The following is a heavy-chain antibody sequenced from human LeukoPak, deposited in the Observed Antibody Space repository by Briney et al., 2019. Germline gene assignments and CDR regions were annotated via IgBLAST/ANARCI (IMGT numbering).Heavy chain of an antibody. V-gene: IGHV1-69*05. CDR3: ARDGEAGGYFDY. Sequence: SVKVSCKASGGTFISYAISWVRQAPGQGLEWMGRIIPIFGTANYAQKFQGRVTITTDESTSTAYMELSSLRSENTAVYYCARDGEAGGYFDYSGQGTLVTVSS. D-gene: IGHD2-8*02. CDR2: IIPIFGTA. J-gene: IGHJ4*02. CDR1: GGTFISYA.